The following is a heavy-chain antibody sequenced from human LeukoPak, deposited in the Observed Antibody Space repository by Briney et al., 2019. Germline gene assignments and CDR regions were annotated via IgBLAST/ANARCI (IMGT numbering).Heavy chain of an antibody. Sequence: GSLKLSCAASGFNFHIYGMNWVRQAPGKGLEWVSSISSESTNIYYTDSVKGRFTIARDNAKNSLYLQMNSLIPEDTAVYYCSRDGSGSGDVWGQGTLVTVSS. D-gene: IGHD2-21*02. CDR3: SRDGSGSGDV. V-gene: IGHV3-21*01. CDR2: ISSESTNI. CDR1: GFNFHIYG. J-gene: IGHJ4*02.